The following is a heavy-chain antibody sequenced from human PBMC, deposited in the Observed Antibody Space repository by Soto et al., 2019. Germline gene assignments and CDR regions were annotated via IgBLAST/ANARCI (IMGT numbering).Heavy chain of an antibody. D-gene: IGHD6-13*01. CDR2: ISSSGSYI. CDR3: AQGDVGAAGVDY. J-gene: IGHJ4*02. CDR1: GFTFSSYY. V-gene: IGHV3-21*01. Sequence: GGSLRLSCAASGFTFSSYYINWVRQAPGKGLEWVSSISSSGSYIYYADSVKGRFTISRDNAKNSLYLQMNSLRVEDTAVYYCAQGDVGAAGVDYWGQGTLVTVSS.